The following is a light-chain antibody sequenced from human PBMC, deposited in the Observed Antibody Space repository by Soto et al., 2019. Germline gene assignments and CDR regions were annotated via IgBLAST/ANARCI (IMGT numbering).Light chain of an antibody. CDR3: QQRRNWPPLT. CDR1: ESVEQY. CDR2: DSS. J-gene: IGKJ4*01. Sequence: ETVLTQSPATLSLSPGQRATLSCRASESVEQYLAWYQQKPGQAPRLLIYDSSNRATGIPARFSGSGFGTDFTLTIASLEPEDFATYYCQQRRNWPPLTFGGGTKVEIK. V-gene: IGKV3-11*01.